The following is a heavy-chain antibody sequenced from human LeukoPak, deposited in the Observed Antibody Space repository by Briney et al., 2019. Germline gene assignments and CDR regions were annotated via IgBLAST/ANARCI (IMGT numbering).Heavy chain of an antibody. J-gene: IGHJ4*02. CDR3: ARDRYYGPGSYYNLGMGFFDY. Sequence: ASVKVSCKASGYTFTSYGISWVRQAPGQGLEWMGWISAYNGNTNYAQKLQGRVTMTTDTSTSTAYMELRSLRSDDTAVYYCARDRYYGPGSYYNLGMGFFDYWGQGTLVTVSS. D-gene: IGHD3-10*01. V-gene: IGHV1-18*01. CDR2: ISAYNGNT. CDR1: GYTFTSYG.